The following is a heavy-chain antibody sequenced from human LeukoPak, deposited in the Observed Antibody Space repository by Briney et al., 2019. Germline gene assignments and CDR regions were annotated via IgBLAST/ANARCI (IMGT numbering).Heavy chain of an antibody. J-gene: IGHJ4*02. CDR2: IRYDGSNK. Sequence: GGSLRLSCAASGFSFSNYGMHWVRQAPGKGLEWVAFIRYDGSNKYYADSVKGRFTISRDNSKNTLYLQMNSLRAEDTAVYYCAKERDTAMVTIDYWGQGTLVTVSS. D-gene: IGHD5-18*01. CDR1: GFSFSNYG. V-gene: IGHV3-30*02. CDR3: AKERDTAMVTIDY.